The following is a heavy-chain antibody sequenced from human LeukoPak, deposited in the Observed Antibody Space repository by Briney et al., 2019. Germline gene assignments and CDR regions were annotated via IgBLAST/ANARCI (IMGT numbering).Heavy chain of an antibody. Sequence: GGSLRLSCEASGFTFGSHAMYWVRQAPGKGLEWVAGIFGSGGSPHYADPVKGRFTISRDNSRNTVYLQINSLRAEDTAVYYCGRTTVGYSSGQKPAWPVDYWGQGTLVTVSS. J-gene: IGHJ4*02. V-gene: IGHV3-23*01. CDR2: IFGSGGSP. CDR3: GRTTVGYSSGQKPAWPVDY. D-gene: IGHD5-18*01. CDR1: GFTFGSHA.